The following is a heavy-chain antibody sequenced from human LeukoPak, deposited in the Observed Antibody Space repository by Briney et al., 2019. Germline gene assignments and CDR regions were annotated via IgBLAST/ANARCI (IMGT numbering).Heavy chain of an antibody. CDR3: AEEGYSSSWFNNDAFDI. CDR1: GFTFSSYA. J-gene: IGHJ3*02. V-gene: IGHV3-23*01. CDR2: ISGSGGST. Sequence: GGSLRLSCAASGFTFSSYAMSWVRQAPGKGLEWVSAISGSGGSTYYADSVKGRFTISRDNSKNTLCLQMNSLRAEDTAVYYCAEEGYSSSWFNNDAFDIWGQGTMVTVSS. D-gene: IGHD6-13*01.